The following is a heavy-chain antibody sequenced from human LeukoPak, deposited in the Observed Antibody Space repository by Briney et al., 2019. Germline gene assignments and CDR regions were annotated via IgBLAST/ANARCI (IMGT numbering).Heavy chain of an antibody. V-gene: IGHV3-23*01. CDR1: GFTFSSYA. Sequence: GASLRLSCAASGFTFSSYAMSWVRQAPGTGLKWVSSISGSGGNTYYADSVKGRFTISRDNSKNALYLQMNSLRADDTAVYYCAKVGGSICSSTSCFLGRMGFDYWGQGTLVTVSS. J-gene: IGHJ4*02. CDR2: ISGSGGNT. D-gene: IGHD2-2*01. CDR3: AKVGGSICSSTSCFLGRMGFDY.